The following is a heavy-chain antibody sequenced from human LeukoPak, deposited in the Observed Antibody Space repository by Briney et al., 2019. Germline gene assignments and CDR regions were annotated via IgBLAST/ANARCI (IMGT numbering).Heavy chain of an antibody. Sequence: PGGSLRPSCAASGFTFSSYEMNWVRQAPGKGLEWVSYISSSGGTIYYADSVKGRFTISRDNAKNSLYLQMNSLRAEDTAVYYCARAVLYYNYGMDVWGQGTTVTVSS. CDR2: ISSSGGTI. CDR1: GFTFSSYE. J-gene: IGHJ6*02. CDR3: ARAVLYYNYGMDV. V-gene: IGHV3-48*03.